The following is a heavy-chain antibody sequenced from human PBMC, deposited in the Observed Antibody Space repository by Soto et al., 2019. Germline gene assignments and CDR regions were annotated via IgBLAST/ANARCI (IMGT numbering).Heavy chain of an antibody. Sequence: QVQLVQSGAEVKKPGASVKVSCKASGYTFTGYYMHWVRQAPGQGLEWMGWINPNSGGTNYAQKFQGRVTMTRDTSISTAYRELSRLRSDDTAVYYCARDLGRVVPAASDGMDVWGQGTTVTVSS. CDR2: INPNSGGT. CDR3: ARDLGRVVPAASDGMDV. V-gene: IGHV1-2*02. CDR1: GYTFTGYY. D-gene: IGHD2-2*01. J-gene: IGHJ6*02.